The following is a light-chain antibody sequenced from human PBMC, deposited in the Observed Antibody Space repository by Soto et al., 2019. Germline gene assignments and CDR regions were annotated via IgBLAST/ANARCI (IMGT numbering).Light chain of an antibody. CDR1: QSLLHSNGYNY. CDR3: MQALQTPTVT. CDR2: LGS. V-gene: IGKV2-28*01. Sequence: DIVMTQSPLSLPVTPGEPASISCRSSQSLLHSNGYNYLDWYLQKPGQSPQLLIYLGSNRASGVPDRFSGGGSGTDLTLKISRVEAEDVGVYYCMQALQTPTVTFGQGTKLEIK. J-gene: IGKJ2*01.